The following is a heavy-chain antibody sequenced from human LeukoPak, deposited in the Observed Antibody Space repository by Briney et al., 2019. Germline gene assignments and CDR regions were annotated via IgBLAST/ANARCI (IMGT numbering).Heavy chain of an antibody. V-gene: IGHV3-21*01. CDR1: GFTFSSYS. Sequence: PGGSLRLSCAASGFTFSSYSMNWVRQAPGKGLEWVSSISSSSSYIYYADSVKGRFTISRDNAKNSLYLQMNSLGAEDTAVYYCARGYCSGGSCLMYYFDYWGQGTLVTVSS. CDR2: ISSSSSYI. CDR3: ARGYCSGGSCLMYYFDY. D-gene: IGHD2-15*01. J-gene: IGHJ4*02.